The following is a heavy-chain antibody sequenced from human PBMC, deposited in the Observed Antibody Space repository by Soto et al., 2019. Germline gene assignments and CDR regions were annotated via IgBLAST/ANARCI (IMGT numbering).Heavy chain of an antibody. CDR1: GGSISGYY. Sequence: SETLSLTCTVSGGSISGYYWSWIRQPPGKGLEWIGYIYYYGSTYYNPSLKSRVTISVDRSKNQFSLKLSSVTAADTAVYYCARVPGPWGQGTLVTVSS. D-gene: IGHD7-27*01. J-gene: IGHJ5*02. CDR2: IYYYGST. CDR3: ARVPGP. V-gene: IGHV4-59*12.